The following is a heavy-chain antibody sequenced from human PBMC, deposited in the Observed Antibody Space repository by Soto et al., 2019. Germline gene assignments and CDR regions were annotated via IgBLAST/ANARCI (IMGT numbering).Heavy chain of an antibody. D-gene: IGHD4-4*01. V-gene: IGHV3-7*05. CDR1: GFTFSNYW. J-gene: IGHJ4*02. CDR3: ARESRQFYY. Sequence: GGSLRLSCAASGFTFSNYWMTWVRQAPGKGLEWVANIKQDGSEKNYVDSVKGRFTISRDNAKNSLLLQMNSLRAEDPAIYDYARESRQFYYWGQGTMVTVSS. CDR2: IKQDGSEK.